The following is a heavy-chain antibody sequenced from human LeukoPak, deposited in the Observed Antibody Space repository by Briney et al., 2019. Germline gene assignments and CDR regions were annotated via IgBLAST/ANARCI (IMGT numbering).Heavy chain of an antibody. J-gene: IGHJ4*02. Sequence: GGSLRLSCAASGFTFSNAWMNWVRQAPGKGLEWVGRIKSKTDGGTTDYAAPVKGRFTISRDDSKNTLYLQMNSLKTEDTAVYSCTTDYARIYGDYGNDYWGQGPLVPVSS. CDR2: IKSKTDGGTT. V-gene: IGHV3-15*07. D-gene: IGHD4-17*01. CDR1: GFTFSNAW. CDR3: TTDYARIYGDYGNDY.